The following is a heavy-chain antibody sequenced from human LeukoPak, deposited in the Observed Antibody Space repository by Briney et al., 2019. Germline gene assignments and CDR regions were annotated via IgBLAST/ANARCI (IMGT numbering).Heavy chain of an antibody. CDR2: INLGGSS. CDR1: GGSFSDYY. J-gene: IGHJ4*02. D-gene: IGHD6-19*01. Sequence: SETLSLTCTVYGGSFSDYYWSWIRQPPGKGLEWIGEINLGGSSNHNPSLKSRVTISVDTSKNHFSLKLTSVTAADTAVYYCATRHTTGWYFDYWGRGTLVTVSS. CDR3: ATRHTTGWYFDY. V-gene: IGHV4-34*01.